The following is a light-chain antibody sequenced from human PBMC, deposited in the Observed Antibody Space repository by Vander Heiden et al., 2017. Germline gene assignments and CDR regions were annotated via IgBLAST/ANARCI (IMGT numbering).Light chain of an antibody. CDR1: QSLGTS. J-gene: IGKJ3*01. V-gene: IGKV1-39*01. Sequence: DIQMTQSPLFLSASVRDRVTLFCRASQSLGTSLSWYQQKPGKAPKLLISAASSLQTGVPSRFNGSGSGTEFTLIISRLQLEDAATYYCHQSDVFPRTFGHGTKVEIK. CDR3: HQSDVFPRT. CDR2: AAS.